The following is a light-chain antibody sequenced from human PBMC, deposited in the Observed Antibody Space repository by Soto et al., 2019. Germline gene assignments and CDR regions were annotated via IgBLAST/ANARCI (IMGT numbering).Light chain of an antibody. Sequence: QSALTQPPSASGSPGQSVTISCTGTSTDVGGYNYVPWYQQHPGKAPKLMIYEVSKRPSGVPDRFSGSKSGTTASLTVSGLQDEDEADYYCSSYGGRNNYVFGTGTKLTVL. V-gene: IGLV2-8*01. CDR1: STDVGGYNY. CDR2: EVS. CDR3: SSYGGRNNYV. J-gene: IGLJ1*01.